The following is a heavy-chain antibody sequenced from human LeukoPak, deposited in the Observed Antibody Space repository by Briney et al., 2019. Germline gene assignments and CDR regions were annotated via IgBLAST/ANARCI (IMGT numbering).Heavy chain of an antibody. CDR2: ISSSSSYI. CDR3: ARALPSPLYSGSYADAFDI. V-gene: IGHV3-21*01. CDR1: GFTFSSYS. J-gene: IGHJ3*02. Sequence: GGSLRLSCAASGFTFSSYSMDWVRQAPGKGLEWVSSISSSSSYIYYADSVKGRFTISRDNAKNSPYLQMNSLRAEDTAVYYCARALPSPLYSGSYADAFDIWGQGTMVTVSS. D-gene: IGHD1-26*01.